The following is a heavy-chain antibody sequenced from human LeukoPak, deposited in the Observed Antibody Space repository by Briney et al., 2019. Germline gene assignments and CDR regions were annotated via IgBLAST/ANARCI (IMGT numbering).Heavy chain of an antibody. CDR3: ARDSTYYYDSSGYYYLDY. D-gene: IGHD3-22*01. V-gene: IGHV1-69*13. J-gene: IGHJ4*02. Sequence: GASVKVSCKASGGTFSSYAISWVRQAPGQGLEWMGGIIPIFGTANYAQKFQGRVTITADESTSTAYMELSSLRSEDTAVYYCARDSTYYYDSSGYYYLDYWGQGTLVTVSS. CDR2: IIPIFGTA. CDR1: GGTFSSYA.